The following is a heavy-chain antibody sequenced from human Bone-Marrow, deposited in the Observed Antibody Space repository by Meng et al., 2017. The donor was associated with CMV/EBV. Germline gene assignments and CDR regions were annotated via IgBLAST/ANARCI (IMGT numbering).Heavy chain of an antibody. CDR1: GYTFTSYG. D-gene: IGHD3-3*01. J-gene: IGHJ6*02. CDR3: ARDASPRFLEWLSYYYYYGMDV. Sequence: ASVKVSCKASGYTFTSYGISWVRQAPGQGLEWMGWISAYNGNTNYAQKLQGRVTMTTDTSTSTAYMELRSLRSDDTAVYYCARDASPRFLEWLSYYYYYGMDVWGQGTTVTFSS. CDR2: ISAYNGNT. V-gene: IGHV1-18*01.